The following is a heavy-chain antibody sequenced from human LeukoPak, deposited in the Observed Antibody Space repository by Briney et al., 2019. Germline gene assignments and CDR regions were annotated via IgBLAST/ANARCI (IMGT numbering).Heavy chain of an antibody. J-gene: IGHJ4*02. CDR2: VRYDGSDK. CDR1: GLTFSNYG. CDR3: AEDRGYFDY. V-gene: IGHV3-30*02. Sequence: GGSLRLSCAASGLTFSNYGMHWVRQAPGKGLEWVAFVRYDGSDKYYAISVDASFTHSTHNSDNAIFLQMNRQSGEGTAVYYCAEDRGYFDYWGQGTLVTVSS.